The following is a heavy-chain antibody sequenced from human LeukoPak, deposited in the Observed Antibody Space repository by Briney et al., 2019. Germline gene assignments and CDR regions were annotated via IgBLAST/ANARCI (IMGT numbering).Heavy chain of an antibody. CDR2: FDPGDGET. D-gene: IGHD3-22*01. J-gene: IGHJ4*02. Sequence: GASVKVSCKVSGYTLTELSMHWVRQAPGEGLEWMGGFDPGDGETIYAQKFQGRVTMTEDTSADTAYMELSSLRSEDTAVYYCTYRNYYDSSGYVYWGQGTLVTVSS. V-gene: IGHV1-24*01. CDR3: TYRNYYDSSGYVY. CDR1: GYTLTELS.